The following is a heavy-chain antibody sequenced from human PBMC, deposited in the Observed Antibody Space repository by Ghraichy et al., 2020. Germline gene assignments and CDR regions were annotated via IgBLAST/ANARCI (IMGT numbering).Heavy chain of an antibody. CDR1: GGSFSGYY. CDR3: AREGQLVRLHYFDY. CDR2: INHSEST. Sequence: SETLSLTCAVYGGSFSGYYWSWIRQPPGKGLEWIGEINHSESTNYNPSLKSLVTISVDTSKNQLSLKLSSVTASDTAVYYCAREGQLVRLHYFDYWGQGTLVTVSS. V-gene: IGHV4-34*01. D-gene: IGHD6-6*01. J-gene: IGHJ4*02.